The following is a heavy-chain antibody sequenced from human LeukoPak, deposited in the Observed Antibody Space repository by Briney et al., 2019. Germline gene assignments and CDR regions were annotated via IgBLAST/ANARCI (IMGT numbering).Heavy chain of an antibody. CDR3: ASLDTAMANDAFDI. V-gene: IGHV3-21*01. D-gene: IGHD5-18*01. CDR1: GFTFSSYS. J-gene: IGHJ3*02. Sequence: GGSLGLSCAASGFTFSSYSMNWVRQAPGKGLEWVSSISSSSSYIYYADSVKGRFTISRDNAKNSLYLQMNSLRAEDTAVYYCASLDTAMANDAFDIWGQGTMVTVSS. CDR2: ISSSSSYI.